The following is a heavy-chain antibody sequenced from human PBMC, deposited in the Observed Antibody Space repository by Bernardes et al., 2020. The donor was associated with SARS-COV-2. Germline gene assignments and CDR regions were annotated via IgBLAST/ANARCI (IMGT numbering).Heavy chain of an antibody. D-gene: IGHD3-3*01. CDR2: IYYSGST. Sequence: SETLSLTCTVSGGSISSGGYYWSWIRQHPGKGLEWIGYIYYSGSTYYNPSLKSRVTISVDTSKNQFSLKLSSVTAADTAVYYCAREPSRITIFGVDRYGMDVWGQGTTVTVSS. CDR1: GGSISSGGYY. CDR3: AREPSRITIFGVDRYGMDV. J-gene: IGHJ6*02. V-gene: IGHV4-31*03.